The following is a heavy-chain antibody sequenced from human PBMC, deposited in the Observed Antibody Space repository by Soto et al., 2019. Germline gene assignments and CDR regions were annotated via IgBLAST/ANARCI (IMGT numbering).Heavy chain of an antibody. D-gene: IGHD5-12*01. J-gene: IGHJ4*02. CDR1: GASISSGDYF. CDR3: AREKGYISGPKNFDY. CDR2: IYDSGSS. Sequence: PSETLSLTCTVSGASISSGDYFWSWIRQSPGKGLRWIGYIYDSGSSYYNPSLKSRVTMSVDTSKNQFSLKLSSVTAADTAVYYCAREKGYISGPKNFDYWGQGTLVTVSS. V-gene: IGHV4-30-4*01.